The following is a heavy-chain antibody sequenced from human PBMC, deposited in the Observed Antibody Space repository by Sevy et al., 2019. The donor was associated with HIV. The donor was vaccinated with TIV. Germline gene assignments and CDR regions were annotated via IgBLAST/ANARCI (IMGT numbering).Heavy chain of an antibody. Sequence: LSLTCAASGFTFKSYWMTWVRQAPGKGLEWVSNINQDGSEKYYSDSLKGRFSISRDNSKNSVHLQINTLRAEDTAVYYCAREGSAYDTYYYHYAMDVWGQGTTVTVSS. J-gene: IGHJ6*02. CDR1: GFTFKSYW. CDR3: AREGSAYDTYYYHYAMDV. V-gene: IGHV3-7*01. D-gene: IGHD5-12*01. CDR2: INQDGSEK.